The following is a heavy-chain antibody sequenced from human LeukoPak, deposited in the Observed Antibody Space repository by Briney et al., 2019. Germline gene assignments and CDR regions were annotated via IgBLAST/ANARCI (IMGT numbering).Heavy chain of an antibody. J-gene: IGHJ4*02. CDR3: ARGYSSGRIDS. Sequence: PSETLSLTCTVSGGSISNYYWSWIRQPPGKGLEWIAYIYYTGSTNYNPSHKSRVTISVDTSKNQFSLKLSSVTAADTAVYHCARGYSSGRIDSWGQGTLVTVSS. CDR2: IYYTGST. V-gene: IGHV4-59*01. CDR1: GGSISNYY. D-gene: IGHD6-19*01.